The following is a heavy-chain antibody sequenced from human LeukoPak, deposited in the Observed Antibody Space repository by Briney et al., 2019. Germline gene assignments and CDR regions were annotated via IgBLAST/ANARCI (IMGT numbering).Heavy chain of an antibody. D-gene: IGHD2-2*01. Sequence: GGSLRLSCAASGFTFSTYTMNWVRQAPGKGLEWVSSISSGSSYIYYGDSVKGRFTISRDNAKNSLYPQMNSLRAEDTAVYYCARAGCSSISCYDYWGQGTLVTVSS. CDR1: GFTFSTYT. CDR3: ARAGCSSISCYDY. J-gene: IGHJ4*02. V-gene: IGHV3-21*06. CDR2: ISSGSSYI.